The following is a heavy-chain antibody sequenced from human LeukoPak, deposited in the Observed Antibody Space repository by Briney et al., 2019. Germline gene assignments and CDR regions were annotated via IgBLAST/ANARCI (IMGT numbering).Heavy chain of an antibody. Sequence: GGSLRLSCAASGFTFSSYAMHWVRQAPGKGLEWVAVIAYDGRDKYYADSVKGRFTISRDNSKNTLYLQMNSLRAEDTAVYYCARDKSIGSADYCFDYWGQGTLVTVSS. J-gene: IGHJ4*02. CDR3: ARDKSIGSADYCFDY. D-gene: IGHD6-13*01. V-gene: IGHV3-30*04. CDR1: GFTFSSYA. CDR2: IAYDGRDK.